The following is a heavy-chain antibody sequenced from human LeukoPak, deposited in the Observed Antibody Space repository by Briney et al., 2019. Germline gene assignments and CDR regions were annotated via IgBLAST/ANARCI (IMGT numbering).Heavy chain of an antibody. D-gene: IGHD3-9*01. CDR3: ARGFDWLSLDYYYYYGMDV. CDR1: GYTFTSYG. CDR2: ISAYSGNT. V-gene: IGHV1-18*04. Sequence: ASVKVSCKASGYTFTSYGISWVRQAPGQGLEWMGWISAYSGNTNYAQKLQGRVTMTTDTSTSTAYMELRSLRSDDTAVYYCARGFDWLSLDYYYYYGMDVWGQGTTVTVSS. J-gene: IGHJ6*02.